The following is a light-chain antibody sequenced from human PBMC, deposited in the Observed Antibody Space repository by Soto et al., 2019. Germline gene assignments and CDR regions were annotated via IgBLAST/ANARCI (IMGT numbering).Light chain of an antibody. CDR1: SSDVGAYNY. CDR2: DVS. J-gene: IGLJ1*01. Sequence: QSALTQPASVSGSPGQSITISCTGTSSDVGAYNYVSWYQQHPGKVPKLMIYDVSDRPSGVSNRFSGFKSGNTASLTISGLQAEDEADYYCSSFTRSNSYVFGTGTKLTVL. CDR3: SSFTRSNSYV. V-gene: IGLV2-14*03.